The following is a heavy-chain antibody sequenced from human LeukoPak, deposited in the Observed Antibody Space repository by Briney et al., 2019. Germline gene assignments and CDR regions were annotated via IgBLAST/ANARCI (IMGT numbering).Heavy chain of an antibody. Sequence: GGSLRLSCAASGFIFSNAWMSWVRQAPGKGLEWVGRIKSKPDGGTTDYSAPVKGRFFISRDDSKDTLYLQMNSLKTEDTAVYYCARGSRLGVVERDAFDIWGQGTMVTVSS. CDR1: GFIFSNAW. D-gene: IGHD3-3*01. J-gene: IGHJ3*02. CDR3: ARGSRLGVVERDAFDI. CDR2: IKSKPDGGTT. V-gene: IGHV3-15*01.